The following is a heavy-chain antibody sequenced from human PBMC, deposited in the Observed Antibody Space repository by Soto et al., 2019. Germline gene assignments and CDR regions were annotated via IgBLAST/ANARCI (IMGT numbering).Heavy chain of an antibody. CDR3: ASTVSGTGTYYDFWSGYYDD. Sequence: GASVKVSCKASGYTFTSYGISCVRQAPGQGLEWMGWISAYNGNTNYAQKLQGRVTMTTDTSTSTAYMELRSLRSDDTAVYYCASTVSGTGTYYDFWSGYYDDWGQGTQVTVSS. J-gene: IGHJ4*02. D-gene: IGHD3-3*01. CDR2: ISAYNGNT. V-gene: IGHV1-18*01. CDR1: GYTFTSYG.